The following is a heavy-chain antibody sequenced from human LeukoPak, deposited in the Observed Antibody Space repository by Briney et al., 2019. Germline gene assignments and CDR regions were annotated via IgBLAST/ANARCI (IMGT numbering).Heavy chain of an antibody. V-gene: IGHV4-59*01. CDR1: GGSISSYY. D-gene: IGHD5-12*01. CDR2: IYYSGST. Sequence: SETLSLTCTVSGGSISSYYWSWIRQPPGKGLEWIGYIYYSGSTNYNPSLESRVTISVDTSKNQFSLKLSSVTAADTAVYYCARSYSGYDPALDYWGQGTLVTVSS. CDR3: ARSYSGYDPALDY. J-gene: IGHJ4*02.